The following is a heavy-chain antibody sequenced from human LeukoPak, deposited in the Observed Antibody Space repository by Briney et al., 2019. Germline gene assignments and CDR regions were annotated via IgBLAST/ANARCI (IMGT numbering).Heavy chain of an antibody. CDR3: ARERGTYQLYYFDY. CDR1: GGTFSSYA. Sequence: GASVKVSCKASGGTFSSYAISWVRQAPGQGLEWMGIINPSGGSTSYAQKFQGRVTMTRDTSTSTVYMELSSLRSEDTAVYYCARERGTYQLYYFDYWGQGTLVTVSS. D-gene: IGHD2-2*01. CDR2: INPSGGST. V-gene: IGHV1-46*01. J-gene: IGHJ4*02.